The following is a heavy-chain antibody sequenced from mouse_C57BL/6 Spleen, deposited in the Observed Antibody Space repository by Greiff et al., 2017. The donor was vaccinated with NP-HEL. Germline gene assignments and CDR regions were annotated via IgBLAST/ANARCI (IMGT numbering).Heavy chain of an antibody. J-gene: IGHJ4*01. V-gene: IGHV5-17*01. CDR2: ISSGSSTI. Sequence: EVQRVESGGGLVKPGGSLKLSCAASGFTFSDYGMHWVRRAPEKGLEWVAYISSGSSTIYYADTVKGRFTISRDNAKNTLFLQMTSLRSEDTAMYYCARPYYGQRAMDYWGQGTSVTVSS. CDR3: ARPYYGQRAMDY. CDR1: GFTFSDYG. D-gene: IGHD1-1*01.